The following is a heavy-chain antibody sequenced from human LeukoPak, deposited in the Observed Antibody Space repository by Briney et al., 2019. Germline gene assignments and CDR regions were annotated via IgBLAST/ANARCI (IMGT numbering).Heavy chain of an antibody. CDR1: GFTFSGFS. V-gene: IGHV3-7*01. J-gene: IGHJ4*02. D-gene: IGHD2-2*01. CDR2: MNEYGSEI. Sequence: GGSLRLSCAVSGFTFSGFSMRWVRQAPGKGREGGAEMNEYGSEIFYVDSVKGRFTISRDNAKTSLYLQMNRLRAEDTAVYYCARPRGCGSSRCNNFDYWGQGTLVTVSS. CDR3: ARPRGCGSSRCNNFDY.